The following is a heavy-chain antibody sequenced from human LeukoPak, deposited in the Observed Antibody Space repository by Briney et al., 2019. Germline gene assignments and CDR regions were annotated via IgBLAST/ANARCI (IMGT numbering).Heavy chain of an antibody. CDR3: ARDARPSYDSSGYYYPGDY. CDR2: INPSGGST. D-gene: IGHD3-22*01. J-gene: IGHJ4*02. CDR1: EYTFTSYY. Sequence: ASVKVSCKASEYTFTSYYMHWVRQAPGQGLEWMAIINPSGGSTSYAQKFQGRVTMTRDTSTSTVYMELSSLRSEDTAVYYCARDARPSYDSSGYYYPGDYWGQGILVTVSS. V-gene: IGHV1-46*01.